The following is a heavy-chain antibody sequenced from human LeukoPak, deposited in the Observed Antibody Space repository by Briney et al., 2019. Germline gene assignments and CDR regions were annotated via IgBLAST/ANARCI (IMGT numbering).Heavy chain of an antibody. CDR2: INHSGST. V-gene: IGHV4-34*01. J-gene: IGHJ5*02. CDR3: ARGRGEVVVVPAARTTRWFDP. D-gene: IGHD2-2*01. CDR1: GGSFSGYY. Sequence: SETVSLTCAVYGGSFSGYYWSWIRQPPGKGLEWIGEINHSGSTNYNPSLKSRVTISVDTSKNQFSLKLSSVTAADTAVYYCARGRGEVVVVPAARTTRWFDPWGQGTLVSVSS.